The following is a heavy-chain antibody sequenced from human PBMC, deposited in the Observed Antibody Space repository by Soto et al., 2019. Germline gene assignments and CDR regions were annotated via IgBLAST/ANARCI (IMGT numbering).Heavy chain of an antibody. CDR2: ISSSSSHI. CDR1: GFTLTSYS. CDR3: VRERGLSSFYGMDV. J-gene: IGHJ6*02. Sequence: GESLKISCAASGFTLTSYSMNWVRQAPGKGLEWVSSISSSSSHIYYADSVKGRFTISRDNARNSVYLQMNSLRAEDTAVYYCVRERGLSSFYGMDVWGQGTTVTVSS. V-gene: IGHV3-21*06. D-gene: IGHD3-10*01.